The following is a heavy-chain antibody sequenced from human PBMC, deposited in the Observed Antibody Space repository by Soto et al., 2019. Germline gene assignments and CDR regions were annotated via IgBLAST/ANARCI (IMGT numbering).Heavy chain of an antibody. V-gene: IGHV4-59*01. CDR2: IYYSGST. CDR3: ARGIAARLDAFYI. Sequence: SETLSLTCTVSGGSISSYYWSWIRQPPGKGLEWIGYIYYSGSTNYNPSLKSRVTISVDTSKNQFSLKLSSVTAADTAVYYCARGIAARLDAFYIWGQGTMVTVSS. D-gene: IGHD6-6*01. J-gene: IGHJ3*02. CDR1: GGSISSYY.